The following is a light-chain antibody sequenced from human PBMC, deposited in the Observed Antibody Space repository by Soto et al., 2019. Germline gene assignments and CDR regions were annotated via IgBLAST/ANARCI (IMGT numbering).Light chain of an antibody. V-gene: IGKV1-33*01. CDR2: DAS. CDR3: QQYDNLLPEVT. Sequence: DIQMTQSPSSLSASVGDRVTITCQASQDISNYLNWYQQKPGKAPKLLIYDASNLETGVPSRFSGSGSGTDFTFTISSLQPEDIATYYSQQYDNLLPEVTFGPGTKVDIK. CDR1: QDISNY. J-gene: IGKJ3*01.